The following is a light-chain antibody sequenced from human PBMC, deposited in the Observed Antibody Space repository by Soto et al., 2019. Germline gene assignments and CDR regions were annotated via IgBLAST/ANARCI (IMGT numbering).Light chain of an antibody. J-gene: IGLJ1*01. Sequence: QSVLTQPPSVSGAPGQRVTISCTGGSSNIGAGYDVHWYQQLPGTAPKVLIYYNTNRPSGVPDRFSGSKSGTSASLAITGLQAEDEADYYRQSYGNSLTGFYVFGTGTKLTVL. CDR1: SSNIGAGYD. V-gene: IGLV1-40*01. CDR3: QSYGNSLTGFYV. CDR2: YNT.